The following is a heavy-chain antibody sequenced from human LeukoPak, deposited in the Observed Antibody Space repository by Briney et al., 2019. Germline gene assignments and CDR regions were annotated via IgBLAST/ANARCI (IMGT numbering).Heavy chain of an antibody. CDR1: GYTFTSYY. CDR3: ARGSHYYDSSGYYPYWYFDL. Sequence: ASVKVSCKASGYTFTSYYMHWVRQAPGQGLEWMGIINPSGGSTSYAQKFQGRVTMTRDTSTSTVYMELSSLRSEDTAVYYCARGSHYYDSSGYYPYWYFDLWGRGTVVTVSS. D-gene: IGHD3-22*01. CDR2: INPSGGST. J-gene: IGHJ2*01. V-gene: IGHV1-46*01.